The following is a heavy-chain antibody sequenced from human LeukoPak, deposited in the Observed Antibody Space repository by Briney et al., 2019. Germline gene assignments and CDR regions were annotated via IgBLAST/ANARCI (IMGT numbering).Heavy chain of an antibody. CDR3: AKDGYCSGGSCYSRYDS. J-gene: IGHJ4*02. V-gene: IGHV3-23*01. D-gene: IGHD2-15*01. Sequence: GGSLRLSCAASGFTFSSYAMSWVRQAPGKGLERVSAISDSGGSTYYAESVMGRFTISRDNSKKALYLQMNSLRAEDTAVYYCAKDGYCSGGSCYSRYDSWGQGTLVTVSS. CDR1: GFTFSSYA. CDR2: ISDSGGST.